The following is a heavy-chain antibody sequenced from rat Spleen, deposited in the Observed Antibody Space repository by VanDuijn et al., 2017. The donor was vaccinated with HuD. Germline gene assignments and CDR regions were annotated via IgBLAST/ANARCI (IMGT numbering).Heavy chain of an antibody. Sequence: EVQLVESGGGLVQPGRSLKLSCAASGFTYSNYVMAWVRQAPTKGLEWVASISTGGGNTYYRDSVKGRFTISRDNAKNTLYLQMDSLRSEDTATYYCAKDMHYSGYVDYWSQGVMVTVSS. CDR2: ISTGGGNT. D-gene: IGHD1-1*01. J-gene: IGHJ2*01. CDR3: AKDMHYSGYVDY. V-gene: IGHV5S13*01. CDR1: GFTYSNYV.